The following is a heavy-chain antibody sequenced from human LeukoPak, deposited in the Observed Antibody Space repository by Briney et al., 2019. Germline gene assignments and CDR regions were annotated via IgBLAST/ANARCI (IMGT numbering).Heavy chain of an antibody. D-gene: IGHD3-3*01. Sequence: GGSLRLSCVGSGFIFNDYSMNWVRQAPGKGPEWVSYISSSSSTKYYADSVKGRFTISRDNAKNSLYLQMNSLRAEDTAVYYCARDRSITIFGVVIIDAFDIWGQGTMVTVSS. J-gene: IGHJ3*02. V-gene: IGHV3-48*01. CDR3: ARDRSITIFGVVIIDAFDI. CDR1: GFIFNDYS. CDR2: ISSSSSTK.